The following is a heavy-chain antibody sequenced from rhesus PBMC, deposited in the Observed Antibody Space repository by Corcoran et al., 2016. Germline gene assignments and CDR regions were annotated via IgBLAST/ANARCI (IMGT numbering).Heavy chain of an antibody. CDR3: ARVGEDDYGYYGNLDY. Sequence: QVQLQESGPGVVKPSETLSLTCAVSGGSISDSYRWSWIRQPPGKGLEWIGYIYGSSTSTNYNPSLKSRVTISKDTSKNQVSLKLSSVTAADTAVYYCARVGEDDYGYYGNLDYWGQGVLVTVSS. CDR2: IYGSSTST. D-gene: IGHD3-9*01. V-gene: IGHV4S10*01. J-gene: IGHJ4*01. CDR1: GGSISDSYR.